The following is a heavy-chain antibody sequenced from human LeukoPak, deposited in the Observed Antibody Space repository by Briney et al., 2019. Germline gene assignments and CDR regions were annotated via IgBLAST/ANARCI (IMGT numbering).Heavy chain of an antibody. Sequence: GGSLRLSCAASGFTFSSYSMNWVRQAPGKGLEWVSYISSSSSTIYYADSVKGRLTISRDNAKNSLYLQMNSLRAEDTAVYYCARDRRYCSSTSCYGLDYWGQGTLVTVSS. J-gene: IGHJ4*02. V-gene: IGHV3-48*04. D-gene: IGHD2-2*01. CDR3: ARDRRYCSSTSCYGLDY. CDR1: GFTFSSYS. CDR2: ISSSSSTI.